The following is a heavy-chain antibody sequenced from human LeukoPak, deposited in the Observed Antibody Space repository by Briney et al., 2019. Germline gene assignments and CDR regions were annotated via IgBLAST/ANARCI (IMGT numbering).Heavy chain of an antibody. CDR2: IYYSGST. CDR1: GGSISSGGYY. Sequence: TLSLTCTVSGGSISSGGYYWSWIRQHPGKGLEWIGYIYYSGSTYYNPSLKSRVTISVDTSKNQFSLKLSPVTAADTAVYYCASTGDSSGYYYGYFQYWGQGTLVTVSS. J-gene: IGHJ1*01. V-gene: IGHV4-31*03. CDR3: ASTGDSSGYYYGYFQY. D-gene: IGHD3-22*01.